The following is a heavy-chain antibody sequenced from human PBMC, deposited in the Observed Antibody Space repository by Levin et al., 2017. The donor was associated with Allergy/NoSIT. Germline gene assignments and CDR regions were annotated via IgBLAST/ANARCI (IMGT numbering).Heavy chain of an antibody. CDR2: IWYDGSNK. V-gene: IGHV3-33*01. Sequence: GESLKISCAASGFTFSSYGMHWVRQAPGKGLEWVAVIWYDGSNKYYADSVKGRFTISRDNSKNTLYLQMNSLRAEDTAVYYCARGRRGIQLWLYFNSWGQGTLVTVSS. D-gene: IGHD5-18*01. CDR3: ARGRRGIQLWLYFNS. J-gene: IGHJ4*02. CDR1: GFTFSSYG.